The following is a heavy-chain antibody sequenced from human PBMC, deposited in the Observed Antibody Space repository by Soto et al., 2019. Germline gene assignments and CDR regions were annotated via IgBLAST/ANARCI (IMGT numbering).Heavy chain of an antibody. CDR3: ARGRITGTTGGDY. J-gene: IGHJ4*02. V-gene: IGHV4-34*01. CDR2: INHSGST. Sequence: QVQLQQWGAGLLKPSETLSLTCAVYGGSFSGYYWSWIRQPPGKGLEWIGEINHSGSTNYNPSLKSQVTISVDTSKNQFSLKLSSVTAADTAVYYCARGRITGTTGGDYWGQGTLVTVSS. D-gene: IGHD1-7*01. CDR1: GGSFSGYY.